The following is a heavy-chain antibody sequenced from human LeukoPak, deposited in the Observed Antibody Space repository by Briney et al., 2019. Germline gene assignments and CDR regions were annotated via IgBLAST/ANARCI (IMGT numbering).Heavy chain of an antibody. Sequence: SETLSLTCTVSGGSISSYYWSWIRQPPGKGLEWIGYIYYSGSTNYNPSLKSRVTISVDKSKNQFSLKLSSVTAADTAVYYCARGQQQLTYFDYWGQGTLVTVSS. J-gene: IGHJ4*02. V-gene: IGHV4-59*12. D-gene: IGHD6-13*01. CDR1: GGSISSYY. CDR3: ARGQQQLTYFDY. CDR2: IYYSGST.